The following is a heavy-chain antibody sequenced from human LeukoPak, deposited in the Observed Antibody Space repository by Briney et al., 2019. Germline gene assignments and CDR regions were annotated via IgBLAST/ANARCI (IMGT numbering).Heavy chain of an antibody. CDR1: GFTVSSNY. CDR3: ARVIMSSGWKRPANYFDY. Sequence: PGGSLRLSCAASGFTVSSNYMSWVRQAPGQGLEWMGGIIPIFGIANYAQKFQGRVTITADESTSTAYMELSSLRSEDTAVYYCARVIMSSGWKRPANYFDYWGQGTLVTVSS. J-gene: IGHJ4*02. CDR2: IIPIFGIA. V-gene: IGHV1-69*01. D-gene: IGHD6-19*01.